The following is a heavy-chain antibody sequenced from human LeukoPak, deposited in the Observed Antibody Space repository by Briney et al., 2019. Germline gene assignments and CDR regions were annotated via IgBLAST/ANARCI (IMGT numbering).Heavy chain of an antibody. CDR3: ARDFPRIAAAGTGGVLDY. Sequence: ASVKVSCKASGYTFTGYYMHWVRQAPGQGLEWMGWINPNSGGTNYAQKFQGRVTMTRDTSISTAYMELSRLRSDDTAVYYCARDFPRIAAAGTGGVLDYWGQGTLVTVSS. CDR1: GYTFTGYY. V-gene: IGHV1-2*02. CDR2: INPNSGGT. J-gene: IGHJ4*02. D-gene: IGHD6-13*01.